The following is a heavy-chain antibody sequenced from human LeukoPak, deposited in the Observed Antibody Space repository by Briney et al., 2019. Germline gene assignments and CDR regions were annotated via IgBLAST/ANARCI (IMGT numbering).Heavy chain of an antibody. J-gene: IGHJ5*02. D-gene: IGHD3-10*01. CDR3: ATFRHRFGELLAWFDP. V-gene: IGHV1-24*01. CDR1: GYTLTELS. CDR2: FDPEDGET. Sequence: GASVKVSCKVSGYTLTELSMHWVRQAPGKGLEWMGGFDPEDGETIYAQKSQGRVTMTEDTSTDTAYMELSSLRSEDTAVYYCATFRHRFGELLAWFDPWGQGTLVTVSS.